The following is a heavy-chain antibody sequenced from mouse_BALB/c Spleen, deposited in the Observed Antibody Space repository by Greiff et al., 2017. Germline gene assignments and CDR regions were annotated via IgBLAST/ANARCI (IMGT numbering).Heavy chain of an antibody. J-gene: IGHJ2*01. CDR3: ARSVYGSSYVAY. Sequence: VQLKQPGAELVRPGASVKLSCKASGYTFTSYWMNWVKQRPEQGLEWIGSIYPYDSGTHYNQKFKDKAILTVDKSSSTAYMQLSSLTSEDSAVYYSARSVYGSSYVAYWGQGTTLTVSA. D-gene: IGHD1-1*01. V-gene: IGHV1-61*01. CDR1: GYTFTSYW. CDR2: IYPYDSGT.